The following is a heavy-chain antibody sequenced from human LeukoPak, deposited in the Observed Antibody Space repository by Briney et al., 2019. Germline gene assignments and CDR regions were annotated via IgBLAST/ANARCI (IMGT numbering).Heavy chain of an antibody. CDR3: ARDRIGVVISTSFDY. Sequence: ASVKVSCQASGYTFTSYAMHWVRQAPGQRLEWMGWINAGNGNTKYSQKFQGRVTITRDTSASTAYMELSSLRSEDTAVYYCARDRIGVVISTSFDYWGQGTLVTVFS. CDR2: INAGNGNT. CDR1: GYTFTSYA. V-gene: IGHV1-3*01. D-gene: IGHD3-22*01. J-gene: IGHJ4*02.